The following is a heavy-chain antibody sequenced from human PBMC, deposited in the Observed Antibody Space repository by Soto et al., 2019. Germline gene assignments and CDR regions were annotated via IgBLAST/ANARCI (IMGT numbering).Heavy chain of an antibody. CDR2: ISGSGGST. CDR3: ARDHGFIDPFDD. V-gene: IGHV3-23*01. CDR1: GFTFSSYA. Sequence: EVQLLESGGALVQPGGSLRLSCAASGFTFSSYAMSWVHQTPGKGLEWVSSISGSGGSTYYADSVKGRFTISRDNSKNTLYMQMSCLRAEDTAVYDGARDHGFIDPFDDWGRGTLVTVSS. D-gene: IGHD3-10*01. J-gene: IGHJ4*02.